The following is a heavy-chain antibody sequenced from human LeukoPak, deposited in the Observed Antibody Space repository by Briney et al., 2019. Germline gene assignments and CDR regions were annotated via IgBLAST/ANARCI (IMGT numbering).Heavy chain of an antibody. CDR1: GGTFSSYA. CDR2: IIPIFGTA. V-gene: IGHV1-69*13. D-gene: IGHD3-10*01. CDR3: ALSRGFGESDRKFDY. J-gene: IGHJ4*02. Sequence: ASVKVSCKASGGTFSSYAISWVRQAPGQGLEWMGGIIPIFGTANYAQKFQGRVTITADESTSTAYMELRSLRSDDTAVYYCALSRGFGESDRKFDYWGQGTLVTASS.